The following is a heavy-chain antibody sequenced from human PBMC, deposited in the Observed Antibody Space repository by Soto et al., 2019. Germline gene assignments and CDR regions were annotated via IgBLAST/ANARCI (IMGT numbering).Heavy chain of an antibody. CDR2: INHSGST. CDR1: GGSFSGYY. J-gene: IGHJ4*02. D-gene: IGHD2-2*01. V-gene: IGHV4-34*01. CDR3: ARGLRDIVLVPAAVFDY. Sequence: QVQLQQWGAGLLKPSETLSLTCAVYGGSFSGYYWSWIRQPPGKGLEWIGEINHSGSTNYNPSLKRRVAISVGTSKNQFSRRLSTGTAPDTAVYYCARGLRDIVLVPAAVFDYWGQGTLVTVSS.